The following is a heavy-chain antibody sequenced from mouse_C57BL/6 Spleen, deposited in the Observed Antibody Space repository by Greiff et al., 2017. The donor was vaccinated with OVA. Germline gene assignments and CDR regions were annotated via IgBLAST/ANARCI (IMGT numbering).Heavy chain of an antibody. CDR2: IYPGSGST. CDR3: ARSDYDYDGFAY. D-gene: IGHD2-4*01. CDR1: GYTFTSYW. V-gene: IGHV1-55*01. Sequence: QVQLQQSGAELVKPGASVKMSCKASGYTFTSYWITWVKQRPGQGLEWIGDIYPGSGSTNYNEKFKSKATLTVDTSSSTAYMQLSSLTSEDAAVYYCARSDYDYDGFAYWGQGTLVTVSA. J-gene: IGHJ3*01.